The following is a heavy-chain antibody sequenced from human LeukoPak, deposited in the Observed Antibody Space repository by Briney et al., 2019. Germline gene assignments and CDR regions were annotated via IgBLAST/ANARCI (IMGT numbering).Heavy chain of an antibody. CDR1: AYTFTAYY. J-gene: IGHJ4*02. D-gene: IGHD3-10*01. Sequence: ASVKVSCKASAYTFTAYYMHWVRQAPGQGLEWMGWINPKSGGTHYAQKFQGRVTMTGDTSISTAYMELSRLRSDDTAVYYCARERPSITLVRGVVNDFDYWGQGTLVTVSS. CDR2: INPKSGGT. V-gene: IGHV1-2*02. CDR3: ARERPSITLVRGVVNDFDY.